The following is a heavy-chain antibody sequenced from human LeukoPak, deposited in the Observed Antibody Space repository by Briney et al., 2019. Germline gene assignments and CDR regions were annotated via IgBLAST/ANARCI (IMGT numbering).Heavy chain of an antibody. CDR2: ISSSSSTI. Sequence: GGSLRLSCAASGFTFSSYSMNWVRQAPGKGLEWVSYISSSSSTIYYADSVKGRFAISRDNAKNSLYLQMNSLRAEDTAVYYCARDQDYHPGYSSGWYYWGQGTLATVSS. J-gene: IGHJ4*02. D-gene: IGHD6-19*01. CDR3: ARDQDYHPGYSSGWYY. CDR1: GFTFSSYS. V-gene: IGHV3-48*01.